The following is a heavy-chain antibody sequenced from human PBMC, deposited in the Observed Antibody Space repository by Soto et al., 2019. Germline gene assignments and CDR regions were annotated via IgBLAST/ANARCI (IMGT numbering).Heavy chain of an antibody. V-gene: IGHV4-31*03. CDR2: IYYSGST. Sequence: QVQLQESGPGLVKPSQTLSLTCTVSGGSISSGGYYWSWIRQHPGKGLEWIGYIYYSGSTYYNPSLKSRVTISVDTSKNQFSPKLSSVTAADTAVYYCARDKIRYNWNYGHPNWFDPWGQGTLVTVSS. J-gene: IGHJ5*02. D-gene: IGHD1-7*01. CDR1: GGSISSGGYY. CDR3: ARDKIRYNWNYGHPNWFDP.